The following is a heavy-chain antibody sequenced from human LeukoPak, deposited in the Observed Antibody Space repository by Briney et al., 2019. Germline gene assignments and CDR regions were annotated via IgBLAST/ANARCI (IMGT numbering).Heavy chain of an antibody. Sequence: SETLSLTCAVSGYSISSGYYWGWIRQPPGKGLEWIGSIYHSGSTYYNPSLKSRVTISVDTSKNQFSLKLSSVTAADTAVYYCAREQTGTTTSFDYWGQGTLVTVSS. CDR2: IYHSGST. D-gene: IGHD1-1*01. CDR3: AREQTGTTTSFDY. CDR1: GYSISSGYY. V-gene: IGHV4-38-2*02. J-gene: IGHJ4*02.